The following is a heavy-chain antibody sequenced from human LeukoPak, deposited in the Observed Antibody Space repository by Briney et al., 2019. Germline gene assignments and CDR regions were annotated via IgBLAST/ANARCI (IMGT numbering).Heavy chain of an antibody. V-gene: IGHV3-23*01. D-gene: IGHD1-14*01. CDR3: AKDQLAGKNYHYYMDV. Sequence: GGSLRLSCAASGFTLRSYVMSWVRQVPGKGLEWVSALGSAGDITDYAESVKGRFTISRDTSENILYLEMHSLRAEDTAIYYCAKDQLAGKNYHYYMDVWGKGTTVTVSS. CDR1: GFTLRSYV. J-gene: IGHJ6*03. CDR2: LGSAGDIT.